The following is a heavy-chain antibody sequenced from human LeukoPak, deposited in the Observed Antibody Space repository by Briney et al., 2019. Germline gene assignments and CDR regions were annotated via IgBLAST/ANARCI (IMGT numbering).Heavy chain of an antibody. CDR3: ARGTVTINYFDC. D-gene: IGHD4-17*01. CDR1: GGSISRYY. CDR2: IYSSGGT. V-gene: IGHV4-59*01. J-gene: IGHJ4*02. Sequence: PSETLSLTCTVSGGSISRYYWSWIRQPPGRGLEWIGYIYSSGGTNYNPSLKSRVTISVDTSKNQFSLKLSSVTAADTAVYYCARGTVTINYFDCWGQGSLVTVSS.